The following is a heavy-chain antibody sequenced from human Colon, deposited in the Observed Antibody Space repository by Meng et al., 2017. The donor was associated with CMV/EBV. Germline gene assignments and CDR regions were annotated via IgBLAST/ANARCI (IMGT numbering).Heavy chain of an antibody. CDR3: ARAHLGFRFGELSH. CDR1: GGSISITSYY. CDR2: IFYTGDT. Sequence: GSLRLSCTVSGGSISITSYYWAWIRQSPGAGLDWIGSIFYTGDTQYNPSLKSRVSLSVDTSKHQFSLHVTSVTAADTAIYYCARAHLGFRFGELSHWGQGMLVTVSS. J-gene: IGHJ4*02. V-gene: IGHV4-39*07. D-gene: IGHD3-10*01.